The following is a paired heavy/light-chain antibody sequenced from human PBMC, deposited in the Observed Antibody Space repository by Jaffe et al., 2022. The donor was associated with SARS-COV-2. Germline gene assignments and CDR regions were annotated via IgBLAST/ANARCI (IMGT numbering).Heavy chain of an antibody. CDR1: GFTFSSKG. J-gene: IGHJ6*02. Sequence: QVQLVESGGGVVQPGRSLRLSCAASGFTFSSKGMHWVRQAPGKGLEWVAVISDDGSNKYYEDSVRGRFTISRDNSKNTLYLETNSLRVEDTAVYYCAKDRESGTWRGHYYYHGMDVWGQGTTVTVSS. D-gene: IGHD6-25*01. CDR2: ISDDGSNK. V-gene: IGHV3-30*18. CDR3: AKDRESGTWRGHYYYHGMDV.
Light chain of an antibody. V-gene: IGLV1-44*01. CDR1: SSNIGSNS. CDR3: ASWDDSLHGLV. Sequence: QSVLTQPPSASGTPGQRVTISCSGSSSNIGSNSVNWYQQLPGTAPKLLIYSNNQRPSGVPDRFSGSKSGTSASLAISGLQSDDEVDYYCASWDDSLHGLVFGGGTKLTVL. CDR2: SNN. J-gene: IGLJ2*01.